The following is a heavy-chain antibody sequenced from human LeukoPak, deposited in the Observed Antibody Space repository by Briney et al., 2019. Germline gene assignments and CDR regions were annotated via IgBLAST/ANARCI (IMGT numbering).Heavy chain of an antibody. CDR1: GGSFSGYY. V-gene: IGHV4-34*01. CDR3: ARGRPVDY. J-gene: IGHJ4*02. CDR2: INHSGST. Sequence: SETLSLTCAVYGGSFSGYYWSWIRQPPGKGLEWIREINHSGSTNYNPSLKSRVTISVDTSKNQFSLKLSSVTAADTAVYYCARGRPVDYWGQGTLVTVSS.